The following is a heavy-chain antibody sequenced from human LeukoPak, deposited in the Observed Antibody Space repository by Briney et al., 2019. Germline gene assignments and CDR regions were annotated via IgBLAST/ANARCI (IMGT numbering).Heavy chain of an antibody. CDR1: GFTFSSYS. D-gene: IGHD6-13*01. CDR3: ARDGIAAAFDY. CDR2: ISSSSSSI. Sequence: GGSLRLSCAASGFTFSSYSMNWVRQAPGKGLEWVSYISSSSSSIFHADSVKGRFTISRDNAKNSLYLQMNSLRAEDTAVYYCARDGIAAAFDYWGQGTLVTVSS. V-gene: IGHV3-48*04. J-gene: IGHJ4*02.